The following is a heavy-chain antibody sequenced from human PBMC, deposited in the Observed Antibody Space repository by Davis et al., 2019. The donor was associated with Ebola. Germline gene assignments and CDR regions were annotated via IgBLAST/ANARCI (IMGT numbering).Heavy chain of an antibody. CDR1: GFTFSNYA. Sequence: GESLKISCAASGFTFSNYAMNRVRQAPGKGLEWVATISGSGDSTYYADSVKGRFTISRDDSKNTLYLQMTSLRAEDTAVYYCAKDRRRDTMIAVVITWIDYWGQGTLVTVSS. J-gene: IGHJ4*02. D-gene: IGHD3-22*01. V-gene: IGHV3-23*01. CDR2: ISGSGDST. CDR3: AKDRRRDTMIAVVITWIDY.